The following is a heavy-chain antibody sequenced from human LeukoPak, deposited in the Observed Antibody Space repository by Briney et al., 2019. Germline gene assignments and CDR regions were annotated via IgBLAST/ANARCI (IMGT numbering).Heavy chain of an antibody. J-gene: IGHJ5*02. V-gene: IGHV4-34*01. CDR1: GGSFGGYY. Sequence: SETLSLTCAVSGGSFGGYYWSWVRQPPGKGLETIGEINHSGSTHYNPSLKSRVTISVDTSKNQFSLKLSSVTAADTAVYYCARGRRKYYYDSSGCIDPWGQGTLVTVSS. CDR2: INHSGST. D-gene: IGHD3-22*01. CDR3: ARGRRKYYYDSSGCIDP.